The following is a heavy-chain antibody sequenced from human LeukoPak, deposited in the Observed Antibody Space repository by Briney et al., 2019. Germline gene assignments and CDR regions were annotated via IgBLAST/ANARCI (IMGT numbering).Heavy chain of an antibody. CDR3: ARGKVVVTAIAFDY. J-gene: IGHJ4*02. V-gene: IGHV3-30*03. D-gene: IGHD2-21*02. CDR1: GFPFSSHG. Sequence: PGGSLRLSCAGSGFPFSSHGMNWVRQAPGKGLEWVAVISYDGSNKYYADSVKGRFTISRDNSKNTLYLQMNSLRAEDTAVYYCARGKVVVTAIAFDYWGQGTLVTVSS. CDR2: ISYDGSNK.